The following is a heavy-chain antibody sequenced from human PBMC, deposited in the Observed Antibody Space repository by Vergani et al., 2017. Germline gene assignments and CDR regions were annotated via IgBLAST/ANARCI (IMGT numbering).Heavy chain of an antibody. Sequence: QLQLQESGSGLVKPSQTLSLTCAVSGGSISSGGYSWSWIRQPPGKGLEWIGYIYHSGSTYYNPSLKSRVTLSVDRSKNQFSLKLSSVTAADTAVYYCARGYQTSGWYYYFDYWGQGTLVTVSA. CDR2: IYHSGST. V-gene: IGHV4-30-2*01. D-gene: IGHD6-19*01. CDR1: GGSISSGGYS. J-gene: IGHJ4*02. CDR3: ARGYQTSGWYYYFDY.